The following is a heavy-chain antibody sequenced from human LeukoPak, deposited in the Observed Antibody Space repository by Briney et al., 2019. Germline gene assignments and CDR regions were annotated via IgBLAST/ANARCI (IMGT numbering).Heavy chain of an antibody. Sequence: ASVKVSCKASGYTFTSYGISWVRRAPGQGLEWMEWISAYNGNTNYAQKLQGRVTMTTDTSTSTAYMELRSLRSDDTAVYYCARWYSSSWLNWFDPWGQGTLVTVSS. V-gene: IGHV1-18*01. CDR3: ARWYSSSWLNWFDP. J-gene: IGHJ5*02. D-gene: IGHD6-13*01. CDR1: GYTFTSYG. CDR2: ISAYNGNT.